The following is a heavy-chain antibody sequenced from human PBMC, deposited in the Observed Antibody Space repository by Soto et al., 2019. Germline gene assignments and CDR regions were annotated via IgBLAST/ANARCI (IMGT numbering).Heavy chain of an antibody. CDR1: GFTFSSYG. V-gene: IGHV3-33*01. CDR3: ARQSDEDFSSGWAFDP. D-gene: IGHD3-3*01. CDR2: IWYDGSNK. J-gene: IGHJ5*02. Sequence: PGGSLRLSCAASGFTFSSYGMHWVRQAPGKGLEWVAVIWYDGSNKYYADSVKGRFTISRDNSKNTLYLQMNSLRAEDTAVYYCARQSDEDFSSGWAFDPWGQGTLVTVSS.